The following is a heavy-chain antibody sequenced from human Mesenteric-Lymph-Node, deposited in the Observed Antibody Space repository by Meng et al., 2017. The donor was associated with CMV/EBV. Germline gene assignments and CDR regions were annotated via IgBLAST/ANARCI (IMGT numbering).Heavy chain of an antibody. Sequence: GESLKISCAASGFTFDDYGMSWVRQAPGKGLEWVSGINWNGGSTGYADSVKGRFTISRDNAKNSLYLQMNSLRAEDTAVYYCARDRFEYYDFWSGSSSGAFDIWGQGTMVTVSS. V-gene: IGHV3-20*04. CDR3: ARDRFEYYDFWSGSSSGAFDI. J-gene: IGHJ3*02. CDR2: INWNGGST. D-gene: IGHD3-3*01. CDR1: GFTFDDYG.